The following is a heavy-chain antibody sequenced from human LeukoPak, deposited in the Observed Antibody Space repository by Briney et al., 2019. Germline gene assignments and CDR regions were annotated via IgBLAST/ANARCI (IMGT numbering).Heavy chain of an antibody. CDR3: AKFPPVGITLSTTDY. CDR2: IRYDGSNK. CDR1: GFTFSSYA. Sequence: PGRSLRLSCAASGFTFSSYAMHWVRQAPGKGLEWVAFIRYDGSNKYYADSVKGRFTISRDNSKNTLYLQMSSLRAEDTAVYYCAKFPPVGITLSTTDYWGQGTLVTVSS. J-gene: IGHJ4*02. V-gene: IGHV3-30*02. D-gene: IGHD3-22*01.